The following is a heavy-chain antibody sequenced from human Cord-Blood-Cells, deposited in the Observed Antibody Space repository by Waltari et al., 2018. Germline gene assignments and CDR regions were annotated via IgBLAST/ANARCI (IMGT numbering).Heavy chain of an antibody. CDR2: INHSGST. Sequence: QVQLQQWGAGLLKPSETLSLTCAVYGGSFSGYYWSWIRQPPGKGLEWIGEINHSGSTNVNPSLKSRVTISVDTSKNQFSLKLSSVPAADTAVYDCARGPGRFLEWLLGYYYMDVWGKGTTVTVSS. D-gene: IGHD3-3*01. J-gene: IGHJ6*03. V-gene: IGHV4-34*01. CDR1: GGSFSGYY. CDR3: ARGPGRFLEWLLGYYYMDV.